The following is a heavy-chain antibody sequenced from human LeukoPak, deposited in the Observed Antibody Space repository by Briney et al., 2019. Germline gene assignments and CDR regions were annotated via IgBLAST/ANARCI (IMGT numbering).Heavy chain of an antibody. D-gene: IGHD1-1*01. CDR2: ISSSSSTI. CDR3: ARDSGAGTTLLYYYYYYMDV. J-gene: IGHJ6*03. CDR1: GFTFSSYS. Sequence: PGGSLRLSCAASGFTFSSYSMNWVRQAPGKGLEWVSYISSSSSTIYYADSVKGRFTISRDNAKNSLYLQMNSLRAEDTAVYYCARDSGAGTTLLYYYYYYMDVWGKGTTVTISS. V-gene: IGHV3-48*01.